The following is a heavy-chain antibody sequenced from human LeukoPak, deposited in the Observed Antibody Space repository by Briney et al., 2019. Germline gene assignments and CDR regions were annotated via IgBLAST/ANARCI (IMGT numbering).Heavy chain of an antibody. J-gene: IGHJ4*02. CDR2: INPSIGST. D-gene: IGHD2/OR15-2a*01. Sequence: ASVKVSCKASGYTFTGYYMHWVRQAPGQGLEWMGWINPSIGSTIYSQKFQGRVTMTRDTSTSTVYMELSSLKSEDTAVFYCAISRNYFRPFDYWGQGTLVSVSS. V-gene: IGHV1-46*01. CDR1: GYTFTGYY. CDR3: AISRNYFRPFDY.